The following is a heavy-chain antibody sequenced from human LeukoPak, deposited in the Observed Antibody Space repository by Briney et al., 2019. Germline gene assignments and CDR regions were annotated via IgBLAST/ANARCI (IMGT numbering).Heavy chain of an antibody. D-gene: IGHD3-10*01. CDR1: GGPITTYY. CDR3: ARDSGTTGEVKFDP. CDR2: ISGSGVI. J-gene: IGHJ5*02. V-gene: IGHV4-4*07. Sequence: SETLSLTCTVSGGPITTYYLSWLRQSAGMGLEWIGRISGSGVITYNPSLKSRVILSLDTSNNHFSLKLISVTAADTAVYYCARDSGTTGEVKFDPWGQGMLVTVSS.